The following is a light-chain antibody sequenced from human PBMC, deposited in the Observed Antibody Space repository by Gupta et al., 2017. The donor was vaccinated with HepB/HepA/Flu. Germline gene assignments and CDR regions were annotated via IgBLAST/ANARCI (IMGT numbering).Light chain of an antibody. CDR1: ESISRY. J-gene: IGKJ4*01. V-gene: IGKV3-11*01. CDR3: QQRSRWPPLS. CDR2: DSS. Sequence: EFALTQSPATLSLSPGERATLSCRASESISRYLAWYQQKPGQAPRLLIYDSSNRATGIPARFSGSGSGTDFTLTISGLEPEDFAVYYCQQRSRWPPLSFGGGTKVEI.